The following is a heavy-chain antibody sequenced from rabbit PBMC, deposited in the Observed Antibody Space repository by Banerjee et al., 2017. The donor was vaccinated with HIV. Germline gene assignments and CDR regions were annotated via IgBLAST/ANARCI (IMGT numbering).Heavy chain of an antibody. CDR3: ARGYGAATGLDL. CDR2: IYTGSGST. J-gene: IGHJ3*01. V-gene: IGHV1S45*01. CDR1: GFSFSSGYD. D-gene: IGHD6-1*01. Sequence: QEQLVESGGGLVKPGASLTLTCKASGFSFSSGYDMCWVRQAPGKGLELIACIYTGSGSTYYASWAKGRFTISKTSSTTVTLQITSLTAADTATYFCARGYGAATGLDLWGPGTLVTVS.